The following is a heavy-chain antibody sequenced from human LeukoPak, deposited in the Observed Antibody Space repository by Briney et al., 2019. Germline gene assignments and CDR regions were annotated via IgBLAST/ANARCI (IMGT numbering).Heavy chain of an antibody. J-gene: IGHJ4*02. Sequence: SETLSLTCTVSGGSISSYYWSWIRQPPGKGLEWIGYIYYSGSTNYNPSLKSRVTIPVDTSKNQFSLKLSSVTAADTAAYYCARGPRGSFDYWGQGTLVTVSS. CDR3: ARGPRGSFDY. D-gene: IGHD3-10*01. CDR2: IYYSGST. V-gene: IGHV4-59*12. CDR1: GGSISSYY.